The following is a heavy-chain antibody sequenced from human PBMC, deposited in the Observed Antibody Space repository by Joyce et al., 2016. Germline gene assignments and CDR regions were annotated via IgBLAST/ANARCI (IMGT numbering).Heavy chain of an antibody. J-gene: IGHJ2*01. V-gene: IGHV3-7*01. D-gene: IGHD2-15*01. Sequence: EVQLVESGGGLVQPGGSLRLTCAASGLTFRNYWMSWVRQAPGKGRQWGAKIKHDGSETHVRESVRGRVTISRDNGKNSLFLKMNSLRAEDTAVYYCAREMITVGGLHPPLGRWHFDLWGRGTLVAVSS. CDR3: AREMITVGGLHPPLGRWHFDL. CDR1: GLTFRNYW. CDR2: IKHDGSET.